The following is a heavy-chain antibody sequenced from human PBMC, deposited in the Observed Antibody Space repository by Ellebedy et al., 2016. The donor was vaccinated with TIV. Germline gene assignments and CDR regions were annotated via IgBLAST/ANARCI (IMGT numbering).Heavy chain of an antibody. CDR3: ARAGSGNNGSGNYYY. J-gene: IGHJ4*02. V-gene: IGHV1-18*04. D-gene: IGHD3-10*01. Sequence: AASVKVSCKASGYAFRSYGINWVRQAPGQGLEWMGWMSVYNGNTDYAQKFQGRVTMTTDTSTDTAYMELPNLRSDDTAVYFCARAGSGNNGSGNYYYWGQGTLVTVSS. CDR1: GYAFRSYG. CDR2: MSVYNGNT.